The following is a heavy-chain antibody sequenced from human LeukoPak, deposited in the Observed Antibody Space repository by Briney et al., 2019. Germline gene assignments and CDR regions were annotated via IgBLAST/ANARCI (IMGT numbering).Heavy chain of an antibody. J-gene: IGHJ3*02. D-gene: IGHD2-2*01. CDR1: GYTFTSYD. V-gene: IGHV1-8*01. CDR2: MNPNSGNT. Sequence: GASVRVSCKASGYTFTSYDINRVRQATGQGLEWMGWMNPNSGNTGYAQKFQGRVTMTRNTSISTAYMELSSLRSEDTAVYYCARGAGSTRAFDIWGQGTMVTVSS. CDR3: ARGAGSTRAFDI.